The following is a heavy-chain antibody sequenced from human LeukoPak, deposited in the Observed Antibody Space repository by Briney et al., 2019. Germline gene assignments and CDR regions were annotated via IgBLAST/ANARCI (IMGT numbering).Heavy chain of an antibody. D-gene: IGHD5-18*01. CDR2: MNPNSGNT. J-gene: IGHJ6*03. Sequence: ASVKVSCKASGYTFTGYYMHWVRQAPGQGLEWMGWMNPNSGNTGYAQKFQGRVTMTRNTSISTAYMELSSLRSEDRAVYYCARNTYSYGPLYYYYYYMDVWGKGTTVTVSS. V-gene: IGHV1-8*02. CDR1: GYTFTGYY. CDR3: ARNTYSYGPLYYYYYYMDV.